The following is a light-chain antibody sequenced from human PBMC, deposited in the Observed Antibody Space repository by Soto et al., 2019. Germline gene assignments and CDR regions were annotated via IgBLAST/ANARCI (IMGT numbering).Light chain of an antibody. CDR1: QSISSW. CDR2: GAS. V-gene: IGKV1-5*01. CDR3: QQYTSYPYT. J-gene: IGKJ2*01. Sequence: DIQMTQSHSTLSAAVGDRVTITCRASQSISSWLAWYQQKPGKAPKLLLYGASRLASGVPSRFSGSGSGTEFTLTISSLQADDFATYYCQQYTSYPYTFGQGTKLEIK.